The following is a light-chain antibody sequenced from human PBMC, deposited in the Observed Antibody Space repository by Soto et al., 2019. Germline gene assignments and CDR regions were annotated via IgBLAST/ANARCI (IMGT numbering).Light chain of an antibody. CDR2: DTN. Sequence: QSVLTQPPSVSAAPGQKVTLSCSGSNSNVGRNDVSWYQHLPGTAPKLLIYDTNKRPSVIPDRFSGSRSGTSATLVVTGLQTGDEADYYCGTWDTSLSAVVFGGGTKVTVL. CDR1: NSNVGRND. J-gene: IGLJ2*01. V-gene: IGLV1-51*01. CDR3: GTWDTSLSAVV.